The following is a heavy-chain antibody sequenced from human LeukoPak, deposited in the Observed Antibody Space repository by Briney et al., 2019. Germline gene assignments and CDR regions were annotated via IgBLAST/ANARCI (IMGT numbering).Heavy chain of an antibody. Sequence: SETLSLTCAVYGGSFSGYYWSWIRQPPGKGLEWIGEINHSGSTNYNPSLKSRVTISVDTSKNQFSLKLGSVTAADTAVYYCARQDADYGDNFLDYWGQGTLVTVSS. CDR2: INHSGST. J-gene: IGHJ4*02. V-gene: IGHV4-34*01. CDR3: ARQDADYGDNFLDY. D-gene: IGHD4-17*01. CDR1: GGSFSGYY.